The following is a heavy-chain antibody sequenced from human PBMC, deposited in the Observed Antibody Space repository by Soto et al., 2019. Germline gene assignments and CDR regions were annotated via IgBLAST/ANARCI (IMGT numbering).Heavy chain of an antibody. D-gene: IGHD6-6*01. CDR2: IIPIFGTA. V-gene: IGHV1-69*13. Sequence: SVKVSCKASGGTFSSYAISWLRRSPGQRLEWMGGIIPIFGTANYAQKVQGRVTITADESTSTAYMEPSSLRSEDTAVYYCARTPTVRIAAPVWFDPWGQGTLVTVSS. J-gene: IGHJ5*02. CDR3: ARTPTVRIAAPVWFDP. CDR1: GGTFSSYA.